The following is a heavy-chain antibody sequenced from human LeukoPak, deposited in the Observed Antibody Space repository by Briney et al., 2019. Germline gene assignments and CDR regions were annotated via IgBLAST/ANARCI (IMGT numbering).Heavy chain of an antibody. CDR2: ISAYNGNT. J-gene: IGHJ4*02. CDR1: GYTFTSYG. Sequence: ASVKVSCKASGYTFTSYGISWVRQAPGQGLEWMGWISAYNGNTNYAQKLQGRVTMTTDTSTSTAYMELRSLRSDDTAVYYCARGGITYYYDSSGYPWYFDYRGQGTLVTVSS. CDR3: ARGGITYYYDSSGYPWYFDY. V-gene: IGHV1-18*01. D-gene: IGHD3-22*01.